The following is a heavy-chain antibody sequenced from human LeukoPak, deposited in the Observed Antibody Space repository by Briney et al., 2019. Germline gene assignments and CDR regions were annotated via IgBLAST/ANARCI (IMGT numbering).Heavy chain of an antibody. CDR1: GFTFHDYA. V-gene: IGHV3-9*01. CDR2: ISWNSGSI. D-gene: IGHD2-2*01. J-gene: IGHJ4*02. CDR3: AKDIKASVVPAATDY. Sequence: PGGSLRLSCAASGFTFHDYAMHWVRHAPGKGLEWVSGISWNSGSIVYADSVKGRFTLSRDNAKNSLYLQMNSLRAEDTALYYCAKDIKASVVPAATDYWGQGTLVTVSS.